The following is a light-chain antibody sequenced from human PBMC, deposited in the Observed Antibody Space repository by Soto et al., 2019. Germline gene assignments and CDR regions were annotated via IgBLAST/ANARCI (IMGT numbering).Light chain of an antibody. CDR1: QSVRSSY. CDR3: QQYGDMWT. CDR2: GAS. J-gene: IGKJ1*01. V-gene: IGKV3-20*01. Sequence: EIALKPSPGTLPVSPGEIATLNCRASQSVRSSYLAWYQHQPGQAPRLLIHGASRRATGIPDRFSGSGSGTDFTPTSNRLEPEDFEVYFCQQYGDMWTFGQGTKVEIK.